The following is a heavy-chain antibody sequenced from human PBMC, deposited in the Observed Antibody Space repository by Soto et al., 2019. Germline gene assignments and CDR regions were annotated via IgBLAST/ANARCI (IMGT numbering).Heavy chain of an antibody. V-gene: IGHV4-39*01. CDR3: ARISVASRYMDV. Sequence: PSETLSLTCTVSGGSISSSSYYWGWIRQSPGKGLEWIGSFYYSGSTYYSPSLRSRVTISGDTSRKQISLRLSSVTAADTAVYYCARISVASRYMDVWGKGTTVTVYS. CDR2: FYYSGST. J-gene: IGHJ6*03. CDR1: GGSISSSSYY. D-gene: IGHD5-12*01.